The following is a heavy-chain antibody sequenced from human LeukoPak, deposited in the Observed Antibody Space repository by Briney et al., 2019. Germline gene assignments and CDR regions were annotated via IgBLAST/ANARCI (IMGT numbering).Heavy chain of an antibody. Sequence: SETLSLTCAVYGGSFSTYYWSWIRQPPGKGLEWIGEGTHSGRTNYNPSLRSRVTISVDMSKHQFSLKLISVTAADTAVYYCARGPRIVPANDGYYYMDVWGKGTTVTVSS. J-gene: IGHJ6*03. D-gene: IGHD2-2*01. CDR2: GTHSGRT. CDR3: ARGPRIVPANDGYYYMDV. CDR1: GGSFSTYY. V-gene: IGHV4-34*01.